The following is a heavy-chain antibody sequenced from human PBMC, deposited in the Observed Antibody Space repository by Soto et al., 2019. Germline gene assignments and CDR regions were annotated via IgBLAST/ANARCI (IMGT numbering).Heavy chain of an antibody. Sequence: NPSENLSLTCAVYGGSISGSYYYWPWLRPSPGKGPELIGIAFSPGLATYNPCLDIQVSVAVDKSKSQFSLKLSAVTAADTAVSYCSPSQGAWSWNYLDHWGQGTLVTVSS. CDR3: SPSQGAWSWNYLDH. D-gene: IGHD1-26*01. J-gene: IGHJ4*02. CDR2: AFSPGLA. CDR1: GGSISGSYYY. V-gene: IGHV4-39*01.